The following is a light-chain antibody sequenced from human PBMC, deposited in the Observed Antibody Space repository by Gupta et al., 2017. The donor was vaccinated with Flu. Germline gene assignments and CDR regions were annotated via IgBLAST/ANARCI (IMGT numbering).Light chain of an antibody. Sequence: EIVLTQSPATLSLYPGDRATLSCSASQSVNIYLAWYQQKPGQPPRLLMFDASKRAPGIPDRFSGSGSGTDFTLTISILEPEDFAVYYCQQRSGLPMYTFGQGTKLE. V-gene: IGKV3-11*01. CDR1: QSVNIY. CDR3: QQRSGLPMYT. CDR2: DAS. J-gene: IGKJ2*01.